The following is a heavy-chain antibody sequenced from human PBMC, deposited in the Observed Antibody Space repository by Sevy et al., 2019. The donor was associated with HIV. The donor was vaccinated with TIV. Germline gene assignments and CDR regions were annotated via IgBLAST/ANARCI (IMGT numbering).Heavy chain of an antibody. CDR3: AREGGYTDQGMDV. Sequence: GGSLGLSCAASGFSFNNYDMNWVRQAPGKGLEWISYISSSSHIYYADSVKGRFTISRDNANNSLSVQMNSLRAEDTAVYYCAREGGYTDQGMDVWGQGTTVTVSS. V-gene: IGHV3-48*01. D-gene: IGHD5-12*01. CDR1: GFSFNNYD. J-gene: IGHJ6*02. CDR2: ISSSSHI.